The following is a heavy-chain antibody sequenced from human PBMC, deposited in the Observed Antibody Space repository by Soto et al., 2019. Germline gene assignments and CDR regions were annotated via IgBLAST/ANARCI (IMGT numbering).Heavy chain of an antibody. CDR2: ILPIFGTA. Sequence: QVQLVQSGAEVKKPGSPVKVSYKASGGTFSSYAISWVRQAPGQGLEWMGGILPIFGTANYARKFQGRVTITADRSTSTDYMELSSLSSEDTAVYYCARASTLTVHCGSVSCPRMDVWGQGTTVTVSS. D-gene: IGHD2-2*01. CDR1: GGTFSSYA. V-gene: IGHV1-69*06. CDR3: ARASTLTVHCGSVSCPRMDV. J-gene: IGHJ6*02.